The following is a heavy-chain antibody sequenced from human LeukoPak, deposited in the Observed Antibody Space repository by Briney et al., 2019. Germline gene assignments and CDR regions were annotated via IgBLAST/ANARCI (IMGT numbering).Heavy chain of an antibody. CDR2: ISWNSGSI. CDR3: ARVVATILSGNGPVDY. CDR1: GFTFDDYA. Sequence: GGSLRLSCAASGFTFDDYAMHWVRQAPGKGLEWVSGISWNSGSIGYADSVKGRFTISRDNAKNSLYLQMNSLRAEDTAVYYCARVVATILSGNGPVDYWGQGTLVTVSS. D-gene: IGHD5-12*01. J-gene: IGHJ4*02. V-gene: IGHV3-9*01.